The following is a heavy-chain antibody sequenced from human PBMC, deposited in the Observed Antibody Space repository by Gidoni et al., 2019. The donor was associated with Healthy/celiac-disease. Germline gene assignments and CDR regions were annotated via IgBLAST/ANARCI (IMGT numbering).Heavy chain of an antibody. CDR3: AIWAAAFDI. V-gene: IGHV4-59*01. Sequence: QVQLQESGPGRVKPSETLSLPCTASGGSLSSYYWSWIRPPPGKGLEWIGYIYYSGSTNYNPSLKSRVTISVDTSKNQFSLKLSSVTAADTALYYCAIWAAAFDIWGQGTMVTVSS. J-gene: IGHJ3*02. CDR1: GGSLSSYY. CDR2: IYYSGST. D-gene: IGHD3-10*01.